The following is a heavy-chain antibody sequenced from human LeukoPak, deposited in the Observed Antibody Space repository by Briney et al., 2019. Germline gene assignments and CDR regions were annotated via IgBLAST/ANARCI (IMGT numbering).Heavy chain of an antibody. J-gene: IGHJ4*02. D-gene: IGHD3-22*01. Sequence: KPGGSLRLSRAASGFIFSDAWMSWVRQAPGKGREWIGRIKSKSDGGTTDFAAPVKGRFTISRDDSKNTLYLQMNSLKTEDTAAYYCTTDWYYYDTSGYYPLYWGQGTLVTVSS. CDR2: IKSKSDGGTT. CDR1: GFIFSDAW. CDR3: TTDWYYYDTSGYYPLY. V-gene: IGHV3-15*01.